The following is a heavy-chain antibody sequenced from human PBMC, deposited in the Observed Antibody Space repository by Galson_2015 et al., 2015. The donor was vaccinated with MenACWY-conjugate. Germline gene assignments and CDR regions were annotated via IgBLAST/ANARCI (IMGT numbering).Heavy chain of an antibody. J-gene: IGHJ4*02. CDR2: VYHDGDT. CDR3: AGSTKWCLDY. D-gene: IGHD2-15*01. CDR1: GGSISSNW. V-gene: IGHV4/OR15-8*02. Sequence: ETLSLTCAVSGGSISSNWWSWVRQSPGKRLEWIGEVYHDGDTNYNPSLTGRVTISIDKSKSQFSLNLKSMNGADTAVYFCAGSTKWCLDYWGQGILVTVSS.